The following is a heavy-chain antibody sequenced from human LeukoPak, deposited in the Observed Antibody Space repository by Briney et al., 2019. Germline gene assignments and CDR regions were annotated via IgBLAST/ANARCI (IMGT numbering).Heavy chain of an antibody. J-gene: IGHJ5*02. D-gene: IGHD3-22*01. Sequence: ASVKDSCKASGYTFTGYYMHCVRQAPGQGLEWMGWINPNSGGTNYAQKFQGRVTMTRDTSISTAYMELSRLRSDDTAVYYFARDLGDYYDSSGYWVAPWGQGTLVTVSS. CDR2: INPNSGGT. CDR3: ARDLGDYYDSSGYWVAP. CDR1: GYTFTGYY. V-gene: IGHV1-2*02.